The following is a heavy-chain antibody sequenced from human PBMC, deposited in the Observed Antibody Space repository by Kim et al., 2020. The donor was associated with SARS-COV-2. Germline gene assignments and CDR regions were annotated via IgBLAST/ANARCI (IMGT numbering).Heavy chain of an antibody. CDR1: GGSFSGYY. CDR2: INHSGST. V-gene: IGHV4-34*01. Sequence: SETLSLTCAVYGGSFSGYYWSWIRQPPGKGLEWIGEINHSGSTNYNPSLKSRVTISVDTSKNQFSLKLSSVTAADTAVYYCARGGGKRANYYDSSGPDYWGQGTLVTVSS. CDR3: ARGGGKRANYYDSSGPDY. J-gene: IGHJ4*02. D-gene: IGHD3-22*01.